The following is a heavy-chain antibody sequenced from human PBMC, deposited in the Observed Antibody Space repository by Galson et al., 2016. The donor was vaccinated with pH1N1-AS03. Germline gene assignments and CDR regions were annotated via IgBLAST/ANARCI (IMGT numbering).Heavy chain of an antibody. Sequence: SVKVSCKASGYTFTGNYLHWVRQAPGQGLEWVGWINPNSGDTSYAQKFQGRVTMTRDTSISAAFLELSRLRTDDTAVFYCSRLLFGIARGESGAFDLWGQGTMVTVSS. CDR3: SRLLFGIARGESGAFDL. CDR2: INPNSGDT. D-gene: IGHD6-13*01. CDR1: GYTFTGNY. V-gene: IGHV1-2*02. J-gene: IGHJ3*01.